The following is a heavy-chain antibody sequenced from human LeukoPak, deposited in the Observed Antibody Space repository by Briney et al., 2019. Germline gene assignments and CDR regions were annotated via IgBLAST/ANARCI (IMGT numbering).Heavy chain of an antibody. J-gene: IGHJ5*02. V-gene: IGHV5-51*01. D-gene: IGHD2-15*01. Sequence: KPGESLKISCKGSGYSFTSYWIGWVRQMPGKGLEWMGIIYPGDSDTRYSPSFKGQVTISADKPISTAYLQWSSLKASDTAMYYCARLNPDVVVVAATLHNWFDPWGQGTLVTVSS. CDR1: GYSFTSYW. CDR2: IYPGDSDT. CDR3: ARLNPDVVVVAATLHNWFDP.